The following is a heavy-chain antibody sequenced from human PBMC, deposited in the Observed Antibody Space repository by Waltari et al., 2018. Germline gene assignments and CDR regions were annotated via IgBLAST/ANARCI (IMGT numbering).Heavy chain of an antibody. V-gene: IGHV3-74*01. J-gene: IGHJ6*02. Sequence: EVQLVESGGGLVQPGGSVRLSCAASGFSFSTYWINWARQAPGEGLVWVSRIKSDGSSTTYADSVKGRFTTSRDNARNTLYLQMNSLRADDTAVYYCVRSAFMDVWGQGTTVTGSS. CDR1: GFSFSTYW. CDR2: IKSDGSST. CDR3: VRSAFMDV.